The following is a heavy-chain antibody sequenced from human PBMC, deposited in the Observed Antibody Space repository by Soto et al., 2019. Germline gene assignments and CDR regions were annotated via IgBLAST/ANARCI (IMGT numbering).Heavy chain of an antibody. CDR3: AKNGHPPYYYYGMDV. CDR1: GYSFTTYG. D-gene: IGHD2-8*01. Sequence: QGLLVQSGAEVKQPGASVKVSCKASGYSFTTYGISWVRQAPGQGLEWMGWISGYHGDTNNAQKFQDRVTMTIDRATTTSYLELRSLTSDDTAVYYCAKNGHPPYYYYGMDVWGQGTTVTVSS. J-gene: IGHJ6*02. CDR2: ISGYHGDT. V-gene: IGHV1-18*01.